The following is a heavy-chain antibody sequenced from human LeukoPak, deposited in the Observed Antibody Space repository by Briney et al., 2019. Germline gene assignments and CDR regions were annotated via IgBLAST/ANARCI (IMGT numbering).Heavy chain of an antibody. CDR3: ARGGDGYNPFDY. J-gene: IGHJ4*02. CDR2: INHSGST. D-gene: IGHD5-24*01. Sequence: SETLSLTCAVYGGSFSGYYWSWIRQPPGMGLEWIGEINHSGSTNYNPSLKSRVTISVDTSKNQFSLKLSSVTAADTAVYYCARGGDGYNPFDYWGQGTLVTVSS. V-gene: IGHV4-34*01. CDR1: GGSFSGYY.